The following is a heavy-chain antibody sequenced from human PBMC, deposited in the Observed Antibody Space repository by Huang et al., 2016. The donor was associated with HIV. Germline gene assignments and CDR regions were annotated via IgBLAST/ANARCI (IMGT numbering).Heavy chain of an antibody. V-gene: IGHV1-24*01. J-gene: IGHJ3*02. CDR2: FDPEHGET. D-gene: IGHD2-21*01. CDR3: AAGYDTYYDI. CDR1: GYTLTELS. Sequence: QVQLVQSGAEVKKPGASVKVSCKVSGYTLTELSIHWVRQAPGKGLEWMGGFDPEHGETSYAQNVQGRVTMTEDTSTDTAYMELHSLRPEDTAVYYCAAGYDTYYDIWGQGTMVIASS.